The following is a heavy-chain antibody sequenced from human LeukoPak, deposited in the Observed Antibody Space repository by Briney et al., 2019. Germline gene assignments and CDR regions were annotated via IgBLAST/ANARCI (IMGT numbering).Heavy chain of an antibody. Sequence: GGSLRLSCAASGFTVSGNYMSWVRQAPGKGLEWVSLLYSDGSTYHADSVKGRFTISRDNSKNTLYLQMNSLRAEDTAVYYCARDEAYGGYYDYWGQGTLVTVSS. CDR1: GFTVSGNY. D-gene: IGHD3-22*01. J-gene: IGHJ4*02. V-gene: IGHV3-66*01. CDR3: ARDEAYGGYYDY. CDR2: LYSDGST.